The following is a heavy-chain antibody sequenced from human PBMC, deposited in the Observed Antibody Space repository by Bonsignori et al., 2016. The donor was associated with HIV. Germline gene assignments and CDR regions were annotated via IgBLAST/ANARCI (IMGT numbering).Heavy chain of an antibody. CDR3: ARGGAPRDY. D-gene: IGHD1-26*01. J-gene: IGHJ4*02. Sequence: VRQAPGKGLEWVANIKQDGSEKYYVDSVKGRFTISRDNAKNSLYLQMNSLRAEDTAVYYCARGGAPRDYWGQGTLVTVSS. CDR2: IKQDGSEK. V-gene: IGHV3-7*01.